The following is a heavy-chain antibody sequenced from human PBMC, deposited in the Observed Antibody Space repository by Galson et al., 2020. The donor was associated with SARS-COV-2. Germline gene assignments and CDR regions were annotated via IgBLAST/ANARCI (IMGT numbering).Heavy chain of an antibody. CDR1: GFTFSSYW. Sequence: GESLKISCAASGFTFSSYWMHWVRQAPGKGLVWVSRINSDGSSTSYADSVKGRFTISRDNAKNTLYLQMNSLRAEDTAVYYCARVAYYYDRSGLEKSDDAFDIWGQGTMVTVSS. CDR3: ARVAYYYDRSGLEKSDDAFDI. V-gene: IGHV3-74*01. CDR2: INSDGSST. J-gene: IGHJ3*02. D-gene: IGHD3-22*01.